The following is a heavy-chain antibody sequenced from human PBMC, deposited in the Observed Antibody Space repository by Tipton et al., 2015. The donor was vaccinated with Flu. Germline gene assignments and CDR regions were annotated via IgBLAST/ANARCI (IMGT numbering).Heavy chain of an antibody. CDR2: ISAYNGHT. J-gene: IGHJ5*02. CDR3: AREKGEALMVRGVITPNWFDP. Sequence: QPVQSGAEVKKPGASVKDSCKASGYTFTSYGISWVRQAPGQGLERMGWISAYNGHTNYAQKLQGRVTMTTDTSTGTAYMELRSERAADTAEYYIAREKGEALMVRGVITPNWFDPWGQGTLVPVSS. V-gene: IGHV1-18*01. CDR1: GYTFTSYG. D-gene: IGHD3-10*01.